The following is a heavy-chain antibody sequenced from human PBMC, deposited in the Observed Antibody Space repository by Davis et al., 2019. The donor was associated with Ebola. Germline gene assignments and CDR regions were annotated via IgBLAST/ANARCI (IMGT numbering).Heavy chain of an antibody. CDR1: GGSINTYY. D-gene: IGHD6-19*01. V-gene: IGHV4-59*12. CDR2: IYYSGTT. J-gene: IGHJ4*02. Sequence: SETLSLTCTVSGGSINTYYWSWIRQPPGKGLECIGYIYYSGTTNYNPSLKSRVTISVDTSKNQFSLKLSYVTAADTAVYYCARSNQWLVRGFDYWGQGTLVTVSS. CDR3: ARSNQWLVRGFDY.